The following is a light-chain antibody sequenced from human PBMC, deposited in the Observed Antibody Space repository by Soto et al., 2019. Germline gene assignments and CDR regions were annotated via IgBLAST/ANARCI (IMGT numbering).Light chain of an antibody. CDR1: SSNIGAGYD. CDR3: QSYDSSLSGVV. Sequence: QSALTQPPSVSGAPGQRVTISCTGSSSNIGAGYDVQWYQQLPRTTPKLLIYGDTNRPSGVPDRFSGSKSGTSASLVITGLQAEDEADYFCQSYDSSLSGVVFGGGTQLTVL. V-gene: IGLV1-40*01. CDR2: GDT. J-gene: IGLJ2*01.